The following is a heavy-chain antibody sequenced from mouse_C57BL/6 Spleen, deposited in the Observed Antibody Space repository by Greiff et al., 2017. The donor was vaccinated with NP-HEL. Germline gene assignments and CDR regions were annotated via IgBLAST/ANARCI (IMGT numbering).Heavy chain of an antibody. V-gene: IGHV3-6*01. Sequence: EVQLVESGPGLVKPSQSLSLTCSVTGYSITSGYYWNWIRQFPGNKLEWMGYISYDGSNNYNPSLKNRISITRDTSKNQFFLKLNSVTTEDTATYYCARDYDGPGFAYWGQGTLVTVSA. CDR2: ISYDGSN. CDR1: GYSITSGYY. J-gene: IGHJ3*01. D-gene: IGHD1-1*01. CDR3: ARDYDGPGFAY.